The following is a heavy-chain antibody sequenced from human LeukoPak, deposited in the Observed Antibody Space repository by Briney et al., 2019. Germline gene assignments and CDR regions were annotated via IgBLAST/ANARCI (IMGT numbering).Heavy chain of an antibody. CDR3: ARALPSGYARYNFDY. CDR2: INPNSGGT. V-gene: IGHV1-2*02. D-gene: IGHD5-12*01. CDR1: GYTFTGYY. Sequence: ASVKVSCKASGYTFTGYYMHWVRQAPGQGLEWMGWINPNSGGTNYQGRVTMTRDTSTSTAYMELSRLRSDDTAVYYCARALPSGYARYNFDYWGQGTLVTVSS. J-gene: IGHJ4*02.